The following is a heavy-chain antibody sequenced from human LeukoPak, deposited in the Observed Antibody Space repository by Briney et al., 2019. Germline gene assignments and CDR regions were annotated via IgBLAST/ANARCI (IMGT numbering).Heavy chain of an antibody. D-gene: IGHD5-18*01. CDR1: GFTYKSHS. V-gene: IGHV3-23*01. J-gene: IGHJ4*02. Sequence: GGSLRLSCLASGFTYKSHSMSWVRQAPGKGLEWVSGISANGATTYYTDSVRGRSTISRDNSKNTVYLQMSSLSADDSAIYYCAKDQGFSYYYLDYWGQGILVTVSS. CDR3: AKDQGFSYYYLDY. CDR2: ISANGATT.